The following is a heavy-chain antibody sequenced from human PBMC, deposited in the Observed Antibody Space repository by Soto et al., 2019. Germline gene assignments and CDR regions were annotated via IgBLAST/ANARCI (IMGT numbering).Heavy chain of an antibody. Sequence: EVQLVESGGGLVQPGRSLRLSCVASGFRFDGHAMHWVRQTPGKGLEWVSGLGWNSGDIDYADFVKGRSTISRDNAKNSVDLQINSLRPEETARYYCVRLRYSKGSGIFDYWFQIPRVTVSS. V-gene: IGHV3-9*01. J-gene: IGHJ4*02. CDR1: GFRFDGHA. CDR3: VRLRYSKGSGIFDY. D-gene: IGHD3-16*02. CDR2: LGWNSGDI.